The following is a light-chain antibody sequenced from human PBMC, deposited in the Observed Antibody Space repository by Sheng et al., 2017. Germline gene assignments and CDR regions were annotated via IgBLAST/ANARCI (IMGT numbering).Light chain of an antibody. CDR3: QQYHAPPFT. Sequence: DIVMTQSPDSLSVSLGGRATINCRSSQSLSYTSTNKDYLAWYQQTPGQPPKLLISWASTRESGVPDRFNGSGSGADFTLTINSLQAEDVAIYFCQQYHAPPFTFGPGTKVNIK. CDR2: WAS. J-gene: IGKJ3*01. V-gene: IGKV4-1*01. CDR1: QSLSYTSTNKDY.